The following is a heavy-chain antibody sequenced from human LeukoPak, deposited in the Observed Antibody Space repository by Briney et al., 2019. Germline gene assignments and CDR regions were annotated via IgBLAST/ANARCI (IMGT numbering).Heavy chain of an antibody. CDR3: TSRYCTTTNCYSFDN. V-gene: IGHV3-21*01. CDR2: ISSSSAHI. D-gene: IGHD2-2*01. J-gene: IGHJ3*02. CDR1: GISFNTYV. Sequence: GGSLRLSCAASGISFNTYVMNWVRQAPGKGLEWVSSISSSSAHIFYADSVKGRFSISRDNAKNSLYLQMNSLRVEDTAVYYCTSRYCTTTNCYSFDNWGQGTMVTVSA.